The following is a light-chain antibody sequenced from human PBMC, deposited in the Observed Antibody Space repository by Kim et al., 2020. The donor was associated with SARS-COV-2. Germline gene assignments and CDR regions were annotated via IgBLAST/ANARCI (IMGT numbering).Light chain of an antibody. CDR2: GSR. Sequence: FTMSSTVGSSNSGAGYVLHGYQQFPGTAPKLLVYGSRNRPSGVPDRFSGSNSGTSASLAITGLQAEDEADYYCQYYDSSLSGVVFGGGTQLTVL. CDR1: SSNSGAGYV. J-gene: IGLJ2*01. CDR3: QYYDSSLSGVV. V-gene: IGLV1-40*01.